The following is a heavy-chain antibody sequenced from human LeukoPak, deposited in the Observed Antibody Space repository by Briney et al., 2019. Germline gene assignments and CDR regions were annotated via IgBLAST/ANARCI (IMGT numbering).Heavy chain of an antibody. J-gene: IGHJ3*02. CDR3: ARDFRAGGVTSKAFDI. Sequence: PGGSLRLSCAASGFTFSNYAIHWVCQAPGKGREWVAVISYDGSNKYYADSVKGRFTISRDNSKNTLYLQMNSLRAEDTAVYYCARDFRAGGVTSKAFDIWGQGTMVTVSS. D-gene: IGHD3-16*01. CDR2: ISYDGSNK. CDR1: GFTFSNYA. V-gene: IGHV3-30*04.